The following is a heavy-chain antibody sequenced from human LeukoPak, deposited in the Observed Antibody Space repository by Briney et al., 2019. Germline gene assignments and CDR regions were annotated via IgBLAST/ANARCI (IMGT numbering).Heavy chain of an antibody. CDR1: GGSFSGYY. J-gene: IGHJ1*01. Sequence: SETLSLTCAVYGGSFSGYYWSWIRQPPGKGLEWIGEINHSGSTNYNPSLKSRVTISVDTSKNQFSLKLSSVTAADTAVYYCARPSYGSGWYPKYFQHWGQGTLVTVSS. D-gene: IGHD6-19*01. V-gene: IGHV4-34*01. CDR2: INHSGST. CDR3: ARPSYGSGWYPKYFQH.